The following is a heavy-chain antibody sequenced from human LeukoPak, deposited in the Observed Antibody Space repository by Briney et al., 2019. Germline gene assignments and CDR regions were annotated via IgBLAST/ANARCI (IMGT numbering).Heavy chain of an antibody. Sequence: ASVKVSCKASGYTFTSHYIHWVRQAPGQGLEWMGIINPSGDSASYVHNFQGRVTMTRDTPTSTLYMELASLTSEDTAVYYCAREDLEGWGSGFDYWGQGTRVTVSS. V-gene: IGHV1-46*01. CDR1: GYTFTSHY. D-gene: IGHD3-10*01. CDR2: INPSGDSA. J-gene: IGHJ4*02. CDR3: AREDLEGWGSGFDY.